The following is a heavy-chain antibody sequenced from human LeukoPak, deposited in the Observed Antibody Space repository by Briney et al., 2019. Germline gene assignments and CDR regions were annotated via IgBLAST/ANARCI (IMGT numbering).Heavy chain of an antibody. Sequence: GRSLRLSCAVSGFTFSSEAMGWVRQLPGGGLEWVSTISPACGTTYYAESMKGRFTISRDNSKSTLYLQMNSLRVEDTAVYYCTKVRSGSSSWALRVFDYWGQGALVTVSS. J-gene: IGHJ4*02. CDR2: ISPACGTT. D-gene: IGHD6-13*01. CDR1: GFTFSSEA. CDR3: TKVRSGSSSWALRVFDY. V-gene: IGHV3-23*01.